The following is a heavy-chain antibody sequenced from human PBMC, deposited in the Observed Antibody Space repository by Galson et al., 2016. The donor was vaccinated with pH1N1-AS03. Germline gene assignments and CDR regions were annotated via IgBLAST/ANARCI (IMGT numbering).Heavy chain of an antibody. D-gene: IGHD6-13*01. CDR2: ISGNGVST. Sequence: SLRLSCAAAGFTFCSYAMYWVRQAPGKGLEYVSAISGNGVSTYYANSVKGRFTISRDNSKNTLYLQMGSLRAEDMAVYYCARGPVSYSNYWFPPPDYWGQGTLVTVSS. V-gene: IGHV3-64*01. CDR1: GFTFCSYA. J-gene: IGHJ4*02. CDR3: ARGPVSYSNYWFPPPDY.